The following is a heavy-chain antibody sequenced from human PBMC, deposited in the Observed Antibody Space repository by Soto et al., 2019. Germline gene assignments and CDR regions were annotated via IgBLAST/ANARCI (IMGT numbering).Heavy chain of an antibody. Sequence: EVQLVESGGGLVKPGGSLRLSCAASGFTFSSYSMNWVRQAPGKGLEWVSSISSSSSYIYYADSVKGRFTISRDNAKNSLYLQMNRLRAEDTAVYYCARVRTYCSSTSCYAPGGYFDLWGRGTLVTVSS. J-gene: IGHJ2*01. CDR1: GFTFSSYS. D-gene: IGHD2-2*01. CDR2: ISSSSSYI. CDR3: ARVRTYCSSTSCYAPGGYFDL. V-gene: IGHV3-21*01.